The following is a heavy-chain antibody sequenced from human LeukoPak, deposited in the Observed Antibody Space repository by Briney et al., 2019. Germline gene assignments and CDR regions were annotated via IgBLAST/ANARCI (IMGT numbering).Heavy chain of an antibody. CDR2: IKQDGGER. V-gene: IGHV3-7*01. CDR1: GFTFSTYW. J-gene: IGHJ6*02. Sequence: GGSLRLSCAASGFTFSTYWMSWVRQAPGKGLEWVASIKQDGGERDYVDSVQGRFIISRDNAKNSLYPQMNSLRPEDTALYYCARDRDLGGLVVDVWGQGTTLIVSS. CDR3: ARDRDLGGLVVDV. D-gene: IGHD2-21*01.